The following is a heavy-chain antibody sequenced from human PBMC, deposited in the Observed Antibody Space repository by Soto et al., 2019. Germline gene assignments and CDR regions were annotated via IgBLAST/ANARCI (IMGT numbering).Heavy chain of an antibody. CDR3: ARDRGYSGYDSHRFYYGMEV. J-gene: IGHJ6*02. D-gene: IGHD5-12*01. CDR2: IWYDGSNK. CDR1: GFTFSSYG. V-gene: IGHV3-33*08. Sequence: PGGSLRLSCAASGFTFSSYGMHWVRQAPGKGLEWVAVIWYDGSNKWYADSVKGRFTISRDNSKNTLYLQMNSLRAEDTAVYSCARDRGYSGYDSHRFYYGMEVWGQGTTVTVSS.